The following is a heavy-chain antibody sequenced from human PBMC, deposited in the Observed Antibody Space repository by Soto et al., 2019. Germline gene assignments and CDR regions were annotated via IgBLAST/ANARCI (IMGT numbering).Heavy chain of an antibody. V-gene: IGHV4-34*01. CDR1: GGSFSGYY. J-gene: IGHJ4*02. Sequence: SETLSLTCAVYGGSFSGYYWSWIRQPPGKGLEWIGEINHSGSTNYNPSLKSRVTISVDTSKNQFSLKLSSVTAADTAVYYCARGVNRWLRWGYWGQGTLVTVS. CDR2: INHSGST. CDR3: ARGVNRWLRWGY. D-gene: IGHD5-12*01.